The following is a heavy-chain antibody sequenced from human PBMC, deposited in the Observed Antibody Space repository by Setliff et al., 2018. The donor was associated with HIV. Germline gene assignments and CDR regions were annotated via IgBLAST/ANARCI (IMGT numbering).Heavy chain of an antibody. J-gene: IGHJ3*02. CDR2: INHSGST. CDR1: GGSFSGYY. D-gene: IGHD2-21*02. CDR3: ARGQGCGGGCHYAFEM. V-gene: IGHV4-34*01. Sequence: PSETLSLTCAVYGGSFSGYYWSWIRQPPGKGLEWIGEINHSGSTNYNPSLKSRVTISVDTSKNQFSLKLTSVTAADTAVYYCARGQGCGGGCHYAFEMWGQGTVVTVSS.